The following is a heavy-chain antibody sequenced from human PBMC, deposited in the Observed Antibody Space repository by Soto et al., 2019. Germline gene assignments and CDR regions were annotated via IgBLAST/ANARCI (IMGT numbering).Heavy chain of an antibody. CDR1: GFTFSSYA. J-gene: IGHJ6*02. CDR2: ISGSGGST. Sequence: GGSLRLSCAASGFTFSSYAMSGVRQAPGKGLEWVSAISGSGGSTYYADSVKGRFTISRDNSKNTLYLQMNSLRAEDTAVYYCAKEYRYSGYDWGYYYYYYGMDVWGQGTTVTVSS. CDR3: AKEYRYSGYDWGYYYYYYGMDV. V-gene: IGHV3-23*01. D-gene: IGHD5-12*01.